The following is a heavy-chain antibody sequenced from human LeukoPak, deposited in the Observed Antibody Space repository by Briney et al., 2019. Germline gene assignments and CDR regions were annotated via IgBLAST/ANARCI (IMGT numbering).Heavy chain of an antibody. CDR3: ARGGVRTAASSLGY. Sequence: ASVRVSCKASGYTFSDYYLHWVRQAPGQGLEWMGWINPNSGGTNFAQKSRGRVTMTRDTSITTAYMELTRLKSDDTAVYYCARGGVRTAASSLGYWGQGTLVTVSS. CDR2: INPNSGGT. CDR1: GYTFSDYY. J-gene: IGHJ4*01. D-gene: IGHD6-13*01. V-gene: IGHV1-2*02.